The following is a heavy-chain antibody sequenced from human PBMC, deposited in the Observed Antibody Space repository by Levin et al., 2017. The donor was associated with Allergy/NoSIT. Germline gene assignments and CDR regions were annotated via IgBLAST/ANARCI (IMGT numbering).Heavy chain of an antibody. CDR1: GGTFSSYA. J-gene: IGHJ6*02. D-gene: IGHD3-22*01. V-gene: IGHV1-69*13. CDR2: IIPIFGTA. CDR3: ARDSLHSSREGSDGMDV. Sequence: PQASVKVSCKASGGTFSSYAISWVRQAPGQGLEWMGGIIPIFGTANYAQKFQGRVTITADESTSTAYMELSSLRSEDTAVYYCARDSLHSSREGSDGMDVWGQGTTVTVSS.